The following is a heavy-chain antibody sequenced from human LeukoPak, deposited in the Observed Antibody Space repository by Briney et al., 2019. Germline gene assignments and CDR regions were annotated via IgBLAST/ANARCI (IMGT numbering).Heavy chain of an antibody. CDR2: ISWNSGSI. Sequence: GRSLRLSCAASGFTFDDYAMHWVRQAPGKGLEWVSGISWNSGSIGYADSVKGRFTISRDNAKNSLYLQMNSLRAKDTALYYCAKDYDSSGYLEYYFDYWGQGTLVTVSS. CDR1: GFTFDDYA. D-gene: IGHD3-22*01. J-gene: IGHJ4*02. V-gene: IGHV3-9*01. CDR3: AKDYDSSGYLEYYFDY.